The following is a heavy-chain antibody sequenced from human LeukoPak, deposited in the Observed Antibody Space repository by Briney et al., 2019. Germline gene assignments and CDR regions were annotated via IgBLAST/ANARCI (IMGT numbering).Heavy chain of an antibody. CDR2: INPNSGGT. CDR1: GYTFTRYG. J-gene: IGHJ3*02. D-gene: IGHD3-3*01. CDR3: ARDREYDFWSGFEDDI. Sequence: GASVKVSCKASGYTFTRYGISWVRQAPGQGLEWMGWINPNSGGTNYAQKFQGRVTMTRDTSISTAYMELSRLRSDDTAVYYCARDREYDFWSGFEDDIWGQGTMVTVSS. V-gene: IGHV1-2*02.